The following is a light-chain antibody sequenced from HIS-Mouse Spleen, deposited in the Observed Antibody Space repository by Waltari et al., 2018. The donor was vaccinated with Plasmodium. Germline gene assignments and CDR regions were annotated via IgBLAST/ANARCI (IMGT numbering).Light chain of an antibody. CDR1: SSDVGSYNL. J-gene: IGLJ3*02. Sequence: QSALTQPASVSGSPGQSITISCTGTSSDVGSYNLVSWYQQHPGQAPKLMIYEGSKRPSGVSNRCSGSKAGNTASLTSSGLQAEDEADYYCCSYAGSSTNWVFGGGTKLTVL. CDR3: CSYAGSSTNWV. V-gene: IGLV2-23*01. CDR2: EGS.